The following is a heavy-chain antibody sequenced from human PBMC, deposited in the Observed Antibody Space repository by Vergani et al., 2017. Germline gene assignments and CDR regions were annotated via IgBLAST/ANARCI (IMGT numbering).Heavy chain of an antibody. J-gene: IGHJ5*02. D-gene: IGHD3-10*01. CDR1: HGSLIDYY. V-gene: IGHV4-34*02. Sequence: QVHLQEWGAGLFRPSETLSLTCNIHHGSLIDYYWAWIRQPPGKGLEWIGEINHSGHTNYNPSLESRVTISVDTSNNRFSLKLTSVTAADTAVYFCARDSLTRLRGIPLDTWGQGTLVTVSS. CDR3: ARDSLTRLRGIPLDT. CDR2: INHSGHT.